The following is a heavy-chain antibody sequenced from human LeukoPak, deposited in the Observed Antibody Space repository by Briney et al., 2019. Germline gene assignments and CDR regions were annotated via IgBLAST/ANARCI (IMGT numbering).Heavy chain of an antibody. CDR1: GFTFSSFG. CDR3: ARDLTERKYYIAY. D-gene: IGHD2-8*02. Sequence: GGSLRLSCAASGFTFSSFGMHWVRQAAGGGLEWVAYIGYTGTDTYYADSVKGRFTISRDNSKNTVHLQVNSLRAADTALYSCARDLTERKYYIAYWGQGTLVTVSS. V-gene: IGHV3-30*02. J-gene: IGHJ4*02. CDR2: IGYTGTDT.